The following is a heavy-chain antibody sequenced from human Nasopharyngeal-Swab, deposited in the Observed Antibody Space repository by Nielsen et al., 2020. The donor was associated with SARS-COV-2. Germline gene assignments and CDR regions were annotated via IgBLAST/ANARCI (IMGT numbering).Heavy chain of an antibody. V-gene: IGHV5-51*01. Sequence: WIRQPPGKGLEWMGIIYPGDSDTRYSPSFQGQVTISADKSISTAYLQWSSLKASDTAMYYCARHGNGEQLADVPFDYWGQGTLVTVSS. D-gene: IGHD6-6*01. CDR3: ARHGNGEQLADVPFDY. CDR2: IYPGDSDT. J-gene: IGHJ4*02.